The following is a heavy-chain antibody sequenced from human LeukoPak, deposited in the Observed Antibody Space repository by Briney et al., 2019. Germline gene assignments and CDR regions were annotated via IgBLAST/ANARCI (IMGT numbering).Heavy chain of an antibody. CDR1: GYTFTSYY. D-gene: IGHD3-10*01. CDR3: ASDEGPRYYYGSGSYYNRGWFDP. Sequence: ASVKVSCKASGYTFTSYYMHWVRQAPGQGLEWMGIINPSGGSTSYAQKFQGRVTMTRDTSTSTVYMELSSLRSEDTAVYYCASDEGPRYYYGSGSYYNRGWFDPWGQGTLVTVSS. CDR2: INPSGGST. V-gene: IGHV1-46*01. J-gene: IGHJ5*02.